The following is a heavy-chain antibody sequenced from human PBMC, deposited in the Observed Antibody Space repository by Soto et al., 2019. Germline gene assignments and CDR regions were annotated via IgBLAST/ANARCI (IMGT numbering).Heavy chain of an antibody. D-gene: IGHD3-22*01. CDR2: IGTAGDT. J-gene: IGHJ4*02. CDR3: ARSRRTNYYDSSGYPRRMYYFDY. CDR1: GFTFSSYD. V-gene: IGHV3-13*01. Sequence: EVQLVESGGGLVQPGGSLRLSCAASGFTFSSYDMHWVRQATGKGLEWVSAIGTAGDTYYPGSVKGRFTISRENAKNSFYLQMNSLSAGDTAVYYCARSRRTNYYDSSGYPRRMYYFDYWGQGTLVTVSS.